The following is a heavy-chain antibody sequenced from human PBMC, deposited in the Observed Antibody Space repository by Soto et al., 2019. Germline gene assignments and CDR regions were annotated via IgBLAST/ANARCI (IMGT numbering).Heavy chain of an antibody. Sequence: SGPTLVNPTQTLTLTCTFSGFSLNAHGMCVNWIRQPPGKALEWLARIDWDDNKYYSTSLKTRLSISKDTSENQVVLTMTNMEPVDTATYYCARIRNGDHYYFYMDVWGKGTTVTVSS. CDR2: IDWDDNK. J-gene: IGHJ6*03. D-gene: IGHD4-17*01. CDR3: ARIRNGDHYYFYMDV. V-gene: IGHV2-70*11. CDR1: GFSLNAHGMC.